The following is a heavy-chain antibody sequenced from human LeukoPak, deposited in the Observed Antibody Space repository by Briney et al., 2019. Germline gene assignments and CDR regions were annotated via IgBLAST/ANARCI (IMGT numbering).Heavy chain of an antibody. Sequence: GGSLRLSCAASGFTFNTYSMNWVRQAPGKGLEWVSSISSGSTYIYYADSLKGRFIISRDNAKNSLYLQMNSLRAEDTAVYYCAKDRYGDYFDYWGQGTLVTVSS. D-gene: IGHD4-17*01. CDR1: GFTFNTYS. CDR3: AKDRYGDYFDY. CDR2: ISSGSTYI. V-gene: IGHV3-21*01. J-gene: IGHJ4*02.